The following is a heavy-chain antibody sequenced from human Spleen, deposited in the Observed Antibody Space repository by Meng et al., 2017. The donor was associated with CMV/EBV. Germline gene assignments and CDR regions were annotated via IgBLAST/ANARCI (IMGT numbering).Heavy chain of an antibody. D-gene: IGHD2-2*01. J-gene: IGHJ3*02. V-gene: IGHV3-21*01. Sequence: GGSLRLSCAASGFTFSSYSMNWVRQAPGKGLEWVSSISSSSSYIYYADSLKGRFTISRDNAKNSLYLQMNSLRAEDTAVYYCARAQTMPGVFDIWGQGTMVTVSS. CDR3: ARAQTMPGVFDI. CDR1: GFTFSSYS. CDR2: ISSSSSYI.